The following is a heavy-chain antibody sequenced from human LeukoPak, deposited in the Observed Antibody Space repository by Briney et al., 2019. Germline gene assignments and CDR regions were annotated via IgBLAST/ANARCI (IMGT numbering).Heavy chain of an antibody. J-gene: IGHJ4*02. V-gene: IGHV1-18*01. D-gene: IGHD2-15*01. Sequence: GASVKVSCKASGYSFTSYGICWVRQAPGQGLEWMGWISTYNRNTNYAQKLQGRVTMTRNTSISTAYMELSSLRSEDTAVYYCARTVRDGYCSGGSCPYFGYWGQGTLVTVSS. CDR1: GYSFTSYG. CDR2: ISTYNRNT. CDR3: ARTVRDGYCSGGSCPYFGY.